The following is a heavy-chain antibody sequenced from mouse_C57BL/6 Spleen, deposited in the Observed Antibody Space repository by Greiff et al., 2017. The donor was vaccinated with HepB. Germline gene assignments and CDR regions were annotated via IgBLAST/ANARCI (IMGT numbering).Heavy chain of an antibody. CDR2: INPSSGYT. Sequence: VMLVESGAELARPGASVKMSCKASGYTFTSYTMHWVKQRPGQGLEWIGYINPSSGYTKYNQKFKDKATLTADKSSSTAYMQLSSLTSEDSAVYYCARSLSSGYVGYYFDYWGQGTTLTVSS. D-gene: IGHD3-2*02. J-gene: IGHJ2*01. CDR3: ARSLSSGYVGYYFDY. V-gene: IGHV1-4*01. CDR1: GYTFTSYT.